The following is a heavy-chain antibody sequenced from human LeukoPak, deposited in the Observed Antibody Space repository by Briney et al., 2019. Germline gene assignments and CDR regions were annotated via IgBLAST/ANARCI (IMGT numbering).Heavy chain of an antibody. Sequence: GRSLRLSCAASGFTFTSYSMNWVRQAPGKGLEWVSYISSGSSTIYYADSVKGRFTISRDNAKNSLYLQMNSLRAEDTAVYYCARDKYGDYGNDYWGQGTLVTVSS. CDR2: ISSGSSTI. CDR3: ARDKYGDYGNDY. D-gene: IGHD4-17*01. V-gene: IGHV3-48*04. J-gene: IGHJ4*02. CDR1: GFTFTSYS.